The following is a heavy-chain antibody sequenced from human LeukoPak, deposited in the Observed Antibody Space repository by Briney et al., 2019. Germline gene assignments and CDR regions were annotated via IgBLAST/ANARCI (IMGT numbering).Heavy chain of an antibody. CDR3: ARVLRWGWLHRGGSYDY. CDR2: INPSGGST. CDR1: GYTFTIYY. J-gene: IGHJ4*02. V-gene: IGHV1-46*01. Sequence: ASVKVSCKASGYTFTIYYMHWVRQAPGQGLEWMGIINPSGGSTSYAQKFQGRVTMTRDMSTSTVYMELSSLRSEDTAVYYCARVLRWGWLHRGGSYDYWGQGTLVTVSS. D-gene: IGHD5-24*01.